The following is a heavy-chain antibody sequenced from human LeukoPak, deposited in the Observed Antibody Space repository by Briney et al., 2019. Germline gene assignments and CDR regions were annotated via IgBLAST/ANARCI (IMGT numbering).Heavy chain of an antibody. CDR3: VKDKTSRGSGSYWSYGMDV. D-gene: IGHD3-10*01. V-gene: IGHV3-43*01. CDR2: VTWDGSTT. CDR1: EFNFEDYT. J-gene: IGHJ6*02. Sequence: GSLILSCAAFEFNFEDYTMHWVRQPPGKGLEWVSLVTWDGSTTYYAGSVKGRFTISRDNSENSLHLQMNSLRSDDTAVYYCVKDKTSRGSGSYWSYGMDVWGQGTTVTVSS.